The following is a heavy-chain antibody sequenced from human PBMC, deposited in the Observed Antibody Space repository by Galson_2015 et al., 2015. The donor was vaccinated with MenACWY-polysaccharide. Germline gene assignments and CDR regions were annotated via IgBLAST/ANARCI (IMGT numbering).Heavy chain of an antibody. CDR2: MNPNSGNI. D-gene: IGHD5-18*01. Sequence: SVKVSCKASGYTFTSYDINWVRQAPGQGLEWMGWMNPNSGNIGYAQKFLGKFTMTRDTSIGTAYMELNDLGPEHTAVYYCARAGYKASDYWGQGTLVTVSS. J-gene: IGHJ4*02. CDR3: ARAGYKASDY. V-gene: IGHV1-8*01. CDR1: GYTFTSYD.